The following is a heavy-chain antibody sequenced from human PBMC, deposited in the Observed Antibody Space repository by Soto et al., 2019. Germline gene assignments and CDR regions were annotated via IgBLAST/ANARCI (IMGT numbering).Heavy chain of an antibody. CDR2: ISYDGSNK. Sequence: QVQLVESGGGVVQPGRSLRLSCAASGFTFSSYAMHWVRQAPGKGLEWVAVISYDGSNKYYADSVKGRFTISRDNSKNPLYRQMNSLRAEDTAVYYWARDPATTVVPLYYNYGMDVGGKGTTVTVSS. D-gene: IGHD4-17*01. CDR3: ARDPATTVVPLYYNYGMDV. J-gene: IGHJ6*04. CDR1: GFTFSSYA. V-gene: IGHV3-30-3*01.